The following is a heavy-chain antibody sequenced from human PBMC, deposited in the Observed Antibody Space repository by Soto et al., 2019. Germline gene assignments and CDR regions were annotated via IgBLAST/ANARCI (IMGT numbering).Heavy chain of an antibody. J-gene: IGHJ6*02. CDR2: ISYDGSNK. D-gene: IGHD3-10*01. CDR1: GFTFSSYG. Sequence: GGSLRLSCAASGFTFSSYGMHWVRQAPGKGLEWVAVISYDGSNKYYADSVKGRFTISRDNSKNTLYLQMNSLRAEDTAVYYCAKDRAVGSGSYYSIYYYYYGMDVWGQGTTVTVSS. V-gene: IGHV3-30*18. CDR3: AKDRAVGSGSYYSIYYYYYGMDV.